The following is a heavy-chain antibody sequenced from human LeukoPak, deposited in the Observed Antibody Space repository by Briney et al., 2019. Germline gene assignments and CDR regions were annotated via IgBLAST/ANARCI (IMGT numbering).Heavy chain of an antibody. CDR1: GYTFTDYY. J-gene: IGHJ6*02. D-gene: IGHD6-13*01. V-gene: IGHV1-2*06. Sequence: GASVKVSCKASGYTFTDYYVHWVRQAPGQGLEWMGRINPNSGGTNYAQKLQGRVTMTTDTSTSTAYMELRSLRSDDTAVYYCARDGRQQLVYYYGMDVWGQGTTVTVSS. CDR3: ARDGRQQLVYYYGMDV. CDR2: INPNSGGT.